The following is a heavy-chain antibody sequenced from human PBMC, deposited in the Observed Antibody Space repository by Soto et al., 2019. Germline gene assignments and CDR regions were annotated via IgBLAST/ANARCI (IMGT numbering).Heavy chain of an antibody. Sequence: GASVKVSCKASGGTFSSYAISWVRQAPGQGLEWMGGIIPIFGTANYAQKFQGGVTITADESTSTAYMELSSLRSEDTAVYYCARSRITGMLVGMDVWGQGTTVTVSS. V-gene: IGHV1-69*13. J-gene: IGHJ6*02. CDR1: GGTFSSYA. D-gene: IGHD1-20*01. CDR2: IIPIFGTA. CDR3: ARSRITGMLVGMDV.